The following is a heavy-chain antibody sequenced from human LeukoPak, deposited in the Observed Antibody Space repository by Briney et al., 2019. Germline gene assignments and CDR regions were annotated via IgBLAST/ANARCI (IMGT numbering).Heavy chain of an antibody. CDR1: GFTFSSYA. CDR2: ISYDGSNK. CDR3: ARDPGSSWTYFDY. V-gene: IGHV3-30-3*01. Sequence: GRSLRLSCAASGFTFSSYAMHWVRQAPGKGLEWVAVISYDGSNKYYADSVKGRFTISRDNSKNTLYLQMNSLRAEDTAVYYCARDPGSSWTYFDYWGQGTLVTVSS. J-gene: IGHJ4*02. D-gene: IGHD6-13*01.